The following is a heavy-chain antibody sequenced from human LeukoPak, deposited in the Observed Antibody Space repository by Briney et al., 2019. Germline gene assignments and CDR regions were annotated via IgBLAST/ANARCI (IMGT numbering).Heavy chain of an antibody. J-gene: IGHJ6*03. CDR2: IYYTGIS. Sequence: SETLSLTCTVSGGSISSRNYYWSWIRQPPGKGLEWIGYIYYTGISNYNPSLKSRVSISIDTSESQFSLRLTSVTAADTAVYYCASPGEGYNLRPNYYYMDAWGKGTTVTISS. D-gene: IGHD5-24*01. V-gene: IGHV4-61*01. CDR1: GGSISSRNYY. CDR3: ASPGEGYNLRPNYYYMDA.